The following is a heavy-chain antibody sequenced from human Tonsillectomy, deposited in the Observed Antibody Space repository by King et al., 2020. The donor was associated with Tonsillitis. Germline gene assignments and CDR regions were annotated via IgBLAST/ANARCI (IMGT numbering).Heavy chain of an antibody. CDR3: ARDLNFGDYNYYSGMDV. J-gene: IGHJ6*02. V-gene: IGHV3-53*04. CDR1: GFTITDNY. D-gene: IGHD4-17*01. Sequence: VQLVESGGGLVQPGGSRRLSCAVSGFTITDNYMSWVRQAPGKGLEWVAVIYGGGATFYADSVKGRFTISRHNGKNTLYLQMKSLRADDTAVYYCARDLNFGDYNYYSGMDVWGQGTTVTVSS. CDR2: IYGGGAT.